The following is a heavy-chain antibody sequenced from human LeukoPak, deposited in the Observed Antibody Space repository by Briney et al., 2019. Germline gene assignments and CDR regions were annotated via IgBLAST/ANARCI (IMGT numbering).Heavy chain of an antibody. CDR3: ARDSGSYYLEGDY. D-gene: IGHD1-26*01. J-gene: IGHJ4*02. V-gene: IGHV3-30-3*01. Sequence: GRSLRLSCPASGFTFSSYAMHWVRQAPGKGLEWVAVISYDGSNKYYADSVKGRFTISRDNSKNTLYLQMNSLRAEDTAVYYCARDSGSYYLEGDYWGQGTLVTVSS. CDR1: GFTFSSYA. CDR2: ISYDGSNK.